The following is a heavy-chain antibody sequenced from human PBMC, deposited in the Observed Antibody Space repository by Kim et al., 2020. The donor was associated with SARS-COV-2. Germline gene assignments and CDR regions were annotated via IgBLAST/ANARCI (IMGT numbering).Heavy chain of an antibody. CDR3: AREPYYYYDSSGYSTFDY. D-gene: IGHD3-22*01. J-gene: IGHJ4*02. CDR2: ISSSSSYI. Sequence: GGSLRLSCAASGFTFSSYSMNWVRQALGKGLEWVSSISSSSSYIYYADSVKGRFTISRDNAKNSLYLQMNSLRAEDTAVYYCAREPYYYYDSSGYSTFDYWGQGTLVTVSS. CDR1: GFTFSSYS. V-gene: IGHV3-21*01.